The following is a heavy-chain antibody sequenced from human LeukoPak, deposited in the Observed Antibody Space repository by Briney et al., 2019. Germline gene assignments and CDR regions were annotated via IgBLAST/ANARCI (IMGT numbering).Heavy chain of an antibody. D-gene: IGHD3-3*01. V-gene: IGHV3-48*01. CDR3: ARDDLDDFWSGYYTFDY. CDR2: ISSSSSSTI. CDR1: GFTFSSYS. Sequence: GGSLRLSCAASGFTFSSYSMNWVRQAPGKGLEWVSYISSSSSSTIYYADSVKGRFTISRDNAKNSLYLQMNSLRAEDTAVYYCARDDLDDFWSGYYTFDYWGQGTLVTVSS. J-gene: IGHJ4*02.